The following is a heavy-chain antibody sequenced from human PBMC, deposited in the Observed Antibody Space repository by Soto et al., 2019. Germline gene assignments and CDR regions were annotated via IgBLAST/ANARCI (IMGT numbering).Heavy chain of an antibody. V-gene: IGHV3-23*01. CDR2: ISGSGGST. D-gene: IGHD2-2*01. J-gene: IGHJ4*02. Sequence: EVQLLESGGGLVQPGGSLRLSCAASGFTFSSYAMSWVRQAPGKGLEWVSAISGSGGSTYYADSVKGRFTISRDNSKNTLYLQMNSLRAEGTAVYYCAKGVAGCSSTSCYDFDYWGQGNLVTVSS. CDR3: AKGVAGCSSTSCYDFDY. CDR1: GFTFSSYA.